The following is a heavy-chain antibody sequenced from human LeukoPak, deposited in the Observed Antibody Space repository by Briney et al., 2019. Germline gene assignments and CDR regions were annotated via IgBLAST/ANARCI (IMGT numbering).Heavy chain of an antibody. CDR3: ARGRRGHVIDAFDK. Sequence: PGGSLRLSCAASGFTVSNKYMTWVRQAPGKGLEWVSSISSSSSYIYYADSVKGRFTISRDNAKNSLYLQMNSLRAEDTAVYYCARGRRGHVIDAFDKWGQGTMVTVSS. J-gene: IGHJ3*02. V-gene: IGHV3-21*01. D-gene: IGHD3-10*01. CDR2: ISSSSSYI. CDR1: GFTVSNKY.